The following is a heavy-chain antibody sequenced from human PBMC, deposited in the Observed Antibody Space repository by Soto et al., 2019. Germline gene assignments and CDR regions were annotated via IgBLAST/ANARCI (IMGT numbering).Heavy chain of an antibody. CDR3: AADLYYDFWRRPGWFDP. J-gene: IGHJ5*02. V-gene: IGHV1-58*01. Sequence: SVKVSWKASGFTFTSSAVQWVRQARGQRLEWIGWIVVGSGNTNYAQKFQERVTITRDMSTSTAYMELSSLRSEDTAVYYCAADLYYDFWRRPGWFDPRCQATLVTGSS. D-gene: IGHD3-3*01. CDR1: GFTFTSSA. CDR2: IVVGSGNT.